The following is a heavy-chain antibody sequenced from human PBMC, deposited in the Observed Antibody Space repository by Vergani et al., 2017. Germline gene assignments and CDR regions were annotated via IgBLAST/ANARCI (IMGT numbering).Heavy chain of an antibody. J-gene: IGHJ4*02. D-gene: IGHD3-10*01. Sequence: EVKLVESGGGLVKPGGSLRLSCVGSGFMFSDYNINWVRQAPGKGLEWVSVIGSRDGSTAYADSVKGRFTVSRDNSKNTLFLEMNSLRGEDTAVYYCAKDSGITMGGAPVTRLDHWGRGTLVTVSS. V-gene: IGHV3-23*04. CDR3: AKDSGITMGGAPVTRLDH. CDR2: IGSRDGST. CDR1: GFMFSDYN.